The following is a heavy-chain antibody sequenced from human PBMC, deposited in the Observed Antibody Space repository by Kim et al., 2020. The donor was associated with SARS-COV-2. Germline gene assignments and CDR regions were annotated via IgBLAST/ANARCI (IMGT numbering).Heavy chain of an antibody. CDR3: ARDSIPAAIAGYYYGMDV. V-gene: IGHV4-59*01. J-gene: IGHJ6*02. D-gene: IGHD2-2*01. Sequence: KSRVPISVDTAKNQFSLKLSSVTAADTAVYYCARDSIPAAIAGYYYGMDVWGQGTTVTVSS.